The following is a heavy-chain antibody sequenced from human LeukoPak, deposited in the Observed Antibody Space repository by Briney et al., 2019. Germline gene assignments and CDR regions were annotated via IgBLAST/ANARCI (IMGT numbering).Heavy chain of an antibody. Sequence: GGSLRPSCAAPGFPFASYSLNWVRRAPGKGLGWVSFISRLIGTREYADSVKGRFTISRDNAKNSLYLQMNSLRAEDTAVYYCAELGITMIGGVWGKGTTVTISS. J-gene: IGHJ6*04. CDR1: GFPFASYS. V-gene: IGHV3-48*01. D-gene: IGHD3-10*02. CDR3: AELGITMIGGV. CDR2: ISRLIGTR.